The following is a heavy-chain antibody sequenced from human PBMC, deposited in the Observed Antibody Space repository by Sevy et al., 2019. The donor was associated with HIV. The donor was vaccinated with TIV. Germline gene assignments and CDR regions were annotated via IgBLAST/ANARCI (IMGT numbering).Heavy chain of an antibody. CDR2: IWYDGRTE. D-gene: IGHD1-1*01. CDR1: GFTFRSFS. J-gene: IGHJ5*01. Sequence: GGSLRLSCVASGFTFRSFSMHWVRQAPGKGLEWVAAIWYDGRTERYADSVQGRFTISRDNSKQTLHLQMNSLRAEDTALYYCARDAARVIVPTAGFDSWGQGTLVTVSS. CDR3: ARDAARVIVPTAGFDS. V-gene: IGHV3-33*01.